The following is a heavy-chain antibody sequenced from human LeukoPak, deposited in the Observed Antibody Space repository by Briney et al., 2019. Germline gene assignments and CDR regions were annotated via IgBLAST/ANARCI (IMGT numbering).Heavy chain of an antibody. CDR2: INSDGSST. CDR3: ARAPTYYYDTSRSSLTLDWYFDL. Sequence: GGSLRLSCAASGFTFSSYWMHWVRQAPGKGLVWVSRINSDGSSTSYADSVKGRFTISRDNAKNTLYLQMNSLRAEDTAVYYCARAPTYYYDTSRSSLTLDWYFDLWGRGTLVTVSS. CDR1: GFTFSSYW. V-gene: IGHV3-74*01. D-gene: IGHD3-22*01. J-gene: IGHJ2*01.